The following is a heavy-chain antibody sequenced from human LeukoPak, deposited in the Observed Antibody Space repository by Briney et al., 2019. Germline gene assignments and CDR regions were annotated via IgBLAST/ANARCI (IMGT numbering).Heavy chain of an antibody. CDR1: GFIVSSNY. CDR2: IKQDGSEK. V-gene: IGHV3-7*01. J-gene: IGHJ3*02. D-gene: IGHD4-17*01. Sequence: PGGSLRLSCAASGFIVSSNYMSWVRQAPGKGLEWVANIKQDGSEKYYVDSVKGRFTISRDNAKNSLYLQMNSLRVEDTAVYYCARLWATVIDWGAFDIWGQGTMITVSS. CDR3: ARLWATVIDWGAFDI.